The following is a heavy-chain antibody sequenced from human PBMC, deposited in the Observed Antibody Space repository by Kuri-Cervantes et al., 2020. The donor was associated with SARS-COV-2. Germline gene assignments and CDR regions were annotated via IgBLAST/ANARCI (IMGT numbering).Heavy chain of an antibody. J-gene: IGHJ4*02. Sequence: ASVKVSCKASGYTFTGYYMHWVRQAPGQGLEWMGWINPNSGGTNYAQKFQGRVTMTRDTSISTAYMELSRLRSDDTAVYYCARGRITWERRGGVDYWGQGTLVPSPQ. V-gene: IGHV1-2*02. CDR3: ARGRITWERRGGVDY. CDR2: INPNSGGT. D-gene: IGHD1-26*01. CDR1: GYTFTGYY.